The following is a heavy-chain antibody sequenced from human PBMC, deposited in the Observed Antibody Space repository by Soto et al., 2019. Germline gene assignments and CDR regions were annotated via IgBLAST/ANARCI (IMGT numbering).Heavy chain of an antibody. CDR1: GGSISTYY. CDR2: IYRTGST. V-gene: IGHV4-4*09. Sequence: SETLSLTCTVSGGSISTYYWNWIRQSPGKGLEWIGYIYRTGSTHYNPSLNSRVAISLDTSRNKFSLKLHSVTAADTAVYFCARQIGDDPLDVWGQGTMVTV. CDR3: ARQIGDDPLDV. J-gene: IGHJ3*01. D-gene: IGHD3-3*01.